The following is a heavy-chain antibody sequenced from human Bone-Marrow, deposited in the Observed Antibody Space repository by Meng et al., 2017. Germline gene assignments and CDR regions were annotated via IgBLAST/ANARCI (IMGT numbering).Heavy chain of an antibody. Sequence: SETLSLTCAVYGGSFSGYYWSWIRQPPGKGLEWIGEINHSGSTNYNPSLKSRVTISVDTSKNQVSLKVIYVTAADTAVYYCARVRPAIDYWGQGTLVTVSS. CDR1: GGSFSGYY. CDR2: INHSGST. V-gene: IGHV4-34*01. CDR3: ARVRPAIDY. D-gene: IGHD4-17*01. J-gene: IGHJ4*02.